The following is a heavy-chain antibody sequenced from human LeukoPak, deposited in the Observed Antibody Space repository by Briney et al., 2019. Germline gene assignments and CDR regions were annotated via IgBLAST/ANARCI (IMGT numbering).Heavy chain of an antibody. D-gene: IGHD3-10*01. CDR1: GFTFSDYY. CDR2: ISSSGSTK. J-gene: IGHJ4*02. V-gene: IGHV3-11*01. CDR3: ARDGHAYGRGSPHY. Sequence: GGSLRLSCAASGFTFSDYYMSWIRQAPGKGLEWVSYISSSGSTKYYADSVKGQFTISRDNAKNSYLQMNSLRAEDTAVYYCARDGHAYGRGSPHYWGQGTLVTVSS.